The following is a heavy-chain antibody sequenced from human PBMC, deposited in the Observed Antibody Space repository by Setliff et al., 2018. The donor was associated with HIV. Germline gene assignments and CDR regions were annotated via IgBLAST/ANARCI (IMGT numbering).Heavy chain of an antibody. J-gene: IGHJ5*02. Sequence: SETLSLTCTVSGGSLRTFHWTWLRQAPGKGLEWLGHIYDVGVTNYNPSLKDRVTISLDASQTRCSLTLASVTATDTAVYFCAKRRGSGTLYDAFDPWGQGILVTVSS. CDR1: GGSLRTFH. CDR3: AKRRGSGTLYDAFDP. V-gene: IGHV4-59*08. D-gene: IGHD3-10*01. CDR2: IYDVGVT.